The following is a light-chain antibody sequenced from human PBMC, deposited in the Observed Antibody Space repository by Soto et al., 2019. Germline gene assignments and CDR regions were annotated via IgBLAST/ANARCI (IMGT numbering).Light chain of an antibody. Sequence: QSVLTQSPSASASLGASVKLTCTLSSGHSSYAIAWHQQQPEKGPRYLMKLNSDGSHSKGDGIPDRFSGSSSGAERYLTISSLQSEDEADYYCQTWGTARAVFGGGTQLTVL. CDR1: SGHSSYA. V-gene: IGLV4-69*01. CDR2: LNSDGSH. J-gene: IGLJ7*01. CDR3: QTWGTARAV.